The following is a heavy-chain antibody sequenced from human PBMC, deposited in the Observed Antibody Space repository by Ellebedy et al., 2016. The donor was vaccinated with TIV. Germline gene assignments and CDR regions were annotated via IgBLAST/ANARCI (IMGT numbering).Heavy chain of an antibody. J-gene: IGHJ5*02. Sequence: GESLKISXQGSGYSFTNHWITWVRQMPGKGLKWVGRIDPRDSYTDYSPSFQGRVIFSTDKSINTAYMQWISLKASDTAIYYCARRGPSYYDNSGHYSDWSDPWGQGTLVTVSS. CDR3: ARRGPSYYDNSGHYSDWSDP. CDR1: GYSFTNHW. CDR2: IDPRDSYT. D-gene: IGHD3-22*01. V-gene: IGHV5-10-1*01.